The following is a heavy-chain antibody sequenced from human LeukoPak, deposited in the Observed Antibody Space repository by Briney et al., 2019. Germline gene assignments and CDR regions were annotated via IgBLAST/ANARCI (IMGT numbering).Heavy chain of an antibody. CDR2: INSDGSST. J-gene: IGHJ4*02. Sequence: PGGSLRLSCAASGFTFSSYWMHWVRQAPGKGLEWVSRINSDGSSTSYAASESGRFIVSRDNAKNTLYLQMNSLRAEDTAVYYCTSIPGDWGQGTLVTVSS. CDR3: TSIPGD. D-gene: IGHD7-27*01. CDR1: GFTFSSYW. V-gene: IGHV3-74*01.